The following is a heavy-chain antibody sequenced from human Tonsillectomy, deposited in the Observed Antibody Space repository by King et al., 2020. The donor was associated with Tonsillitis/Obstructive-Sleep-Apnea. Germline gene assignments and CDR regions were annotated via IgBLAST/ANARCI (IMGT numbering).Heavy chain of an antibody. CDR3: AKDFAAVTGDPGS. J-gene: IGHJ5*02. Sequence: DVQLVESGGGLVQPGGSLRLSCVASGFTFSTYAMTWVRQAPGKGPEWVSGISGSNGGTYYANSVKGRFTSPRDNSKNTLYPQMNSLRADATALYYCAKDFAAVTGDPGSWGQGTLVTVSS. CDR1: GFTFSTYA. D-gene: IGHD6-19*01. CDR2: ISGSNGGT. V-gene: IGHV3-23*04.